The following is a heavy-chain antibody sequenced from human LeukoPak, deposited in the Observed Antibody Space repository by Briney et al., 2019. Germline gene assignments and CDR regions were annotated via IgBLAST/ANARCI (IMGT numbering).Heavy chain of an antibody. CDR3: ARGARYSSSWRPTYNWFDP. J-gene: IGHJ5*02. CDR2: MNPNSGNT. V-gene: IGHV1-8*01. D-gene: IGHD6-13*01. Sequence: ASVKVSCKASGYTFTSYDINWLLQATGQGLEWMGWMNPNSGNTGYAQKFQGRVTMTRNTSISTAYMELSSLRSEDTAVYYCARGARYSSSWRPTYNWFDPWGQGTLVTVSS. CDR1: GYTFTSYD.